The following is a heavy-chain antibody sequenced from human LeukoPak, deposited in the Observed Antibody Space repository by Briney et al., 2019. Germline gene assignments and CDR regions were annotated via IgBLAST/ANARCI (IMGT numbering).Heavy chain of an antibody. CDR1: GFAFSSYS. V-gene: IGHV3-48*01. Sequence: GGSLRLSCAASGFAFSSYSMNWVRQAPGQGLEWVSYISSSSSTIYYADSVKGRFTISRDNAKNSLYLQLNSLRAEDTAVYYCARVLHKRNYDSSDYYASWVQGTLVTVSS. D-gene: IGHD3-22*01. J-gene: IGHJ5*02. CDR2: ISSSSSTI. CDR3: ARVLHKRNYDSSDYYAS.